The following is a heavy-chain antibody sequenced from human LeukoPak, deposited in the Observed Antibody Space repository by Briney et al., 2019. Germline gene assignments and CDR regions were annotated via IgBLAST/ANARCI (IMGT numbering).Heavy chain of an antibody. V-gene: IGHV3-7*01. CDR2: IKQDGSEK. CDR1: GFTFSSYW. Sequence: PGGSLRLSCAASGFTFSSYWMSWVRQAPGKGLEWVANIKQDGSEKYYVDAVKGRFTISRENAKNSLYLQMNSLRAEDTAVYYCASPDWSEAYWGQGTLVTVSS. D-gene: IGHD3-9*01. J-gene: IGHJ4*02. CDR3: ASPDWSEAY.